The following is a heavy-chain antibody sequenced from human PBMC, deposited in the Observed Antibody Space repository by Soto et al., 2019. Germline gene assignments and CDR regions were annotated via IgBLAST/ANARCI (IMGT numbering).Heavy chain of an antibody. CDR1: GGTFISYA. Sequence: SVKVSCKASGGTFISYAIRWLLQAPVQVLEWMGGIIPIFGTANYAQKFQGRVTITADESTSTAYMELSSLRSEDTAVYYCAREPPAAADTPYYYGMDVWGQGTTVTVSS. CDR2: IIPIFGTA. J-gene: IGHJ6*02. D-gene: IGHD6-13*01. CDR3: AREPPAAADTPYYYGMDV. V-gene: IGHV1-69*13.